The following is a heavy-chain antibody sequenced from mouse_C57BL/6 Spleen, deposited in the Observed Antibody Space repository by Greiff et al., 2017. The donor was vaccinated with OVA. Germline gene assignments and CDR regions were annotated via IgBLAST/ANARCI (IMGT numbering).Heavy chain of an antibody. CDR1: GYTFTDYN. Sequence: VQLQQSGPELVKPGASVKIPCKASGYTFTDYNMDWVKQSHGKSLEWIGDINPNNGGTIYNQKFKGKATLTVDKSSSTDYMELRSLTSEDTAVYYCARGIYYYGSNWYFDVWGTGTTVTVSS. CDR2: INPNNGGT. J-gene: IGHJ1*03. CDR3: ARGIYYYGSNWYFDV. V-gene: IGHV1-18*01. D-gene: IGHD1-1*01.